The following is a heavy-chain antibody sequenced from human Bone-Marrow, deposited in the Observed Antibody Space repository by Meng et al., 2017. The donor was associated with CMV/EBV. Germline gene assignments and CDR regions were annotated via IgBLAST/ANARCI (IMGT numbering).Heavy chain of an antibody. D-gene: IGHD3-3*01. CDR2: INPNSGGT. V-gene: IGHV1-2*02. CDR1: GYTFTGYY. Sequence: ASVKVSCKASGYTFTGYYMHWVRQAPGQGLEWMGWINPNSGGTNYAQKFQGKVTMTRDMSISTAYMELSRLRSDDTAVYYGARGSGSGSKLLFDYWGQGTLVTVSS. J-gene: IGHJ4*02. CDR3: ARGSGSGSKLLFDY.